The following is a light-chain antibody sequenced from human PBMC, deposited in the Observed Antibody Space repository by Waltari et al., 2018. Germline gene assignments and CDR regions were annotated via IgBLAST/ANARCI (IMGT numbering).Light chain of an antibody. CDR3: SSFSRSATEVI. V-gene: IGLV2-14*03. Sequence: QSALTQPASVSGSPGQSITISCTGTSSDVGGYDFVSWYKQHPDKVPKLLIQNVTNRPSVVSKRCSGSKSGDTAALTISGLQAEDEADYYCSSFSRSATEVIFGGGTKLTVL. J-gene: IGLJ2*01. CDR1: SSDVGGYDF. CDR2: NVT.